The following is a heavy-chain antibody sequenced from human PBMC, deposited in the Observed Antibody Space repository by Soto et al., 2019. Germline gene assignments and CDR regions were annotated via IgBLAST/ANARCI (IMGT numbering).Heavy chain of an antibody. CDR3: ARGAQTGYISSWCLDS. CDR1: GFTFSSHE. V-gene: IGHV3-48*03. Sequence: EVQLVESGGGLAQPGGSLRLSCAASGFTFSSHEMNWVRQAPGKGLEWISDISNSGSTMYYADSVKGRFTIASDNAKNLLDQQMSSLRAEDTAVYYCARGAQTGYISSWCLDSWGHGPLKTVSS. CDR2: ISNSGSTM. D-gene: IGHD6-13*01. J-gene: IGHJ5*01.